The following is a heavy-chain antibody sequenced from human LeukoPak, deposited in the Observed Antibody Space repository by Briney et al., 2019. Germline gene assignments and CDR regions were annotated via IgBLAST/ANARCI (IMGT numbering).Heavy chain of an antibody. V-gene: IGHV7-4-1*02. Sequence: ASVKVSCKASGYTFTYYAVSWLRQAPGQGLEWLGWINTNTGNPTYAQGFTGRFVFSLDTSVTTAYLQISSLKAEDTAVYYCARGGADQPYYYYNGLDVWGQGTTITGSS. CDR2: INTNTGNP. CDR1: GYTFTYYA. CDR3: ARGGADQPYYYYNGLDV. J-gene: IGHJ6*02. D-gene: IGHD2-2*01.